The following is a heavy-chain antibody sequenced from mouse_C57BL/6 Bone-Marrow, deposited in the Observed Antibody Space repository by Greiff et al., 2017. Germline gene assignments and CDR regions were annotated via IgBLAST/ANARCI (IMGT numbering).Heavy chain of an antibody. D-gene: IGHD1-1*01. CDR3: AREGGYYGSSPYYFDY. CDR2: IYPRSGNT. J-gene: IGHJ2*01. CDR1: GYTFTSYG. Sequence: QVQLQQSGAELARPGASVKLSCKASGYTFTSYGISWVKQRTGQGLEWIGEIYPRSGNTYYNEKFKGKATLTADKSSSTAYMELRSLTSEDSAVYFCAREGGYYGSSPYYFDYWGQGTTLTVSS. V-gene: IGHV1-81*01.